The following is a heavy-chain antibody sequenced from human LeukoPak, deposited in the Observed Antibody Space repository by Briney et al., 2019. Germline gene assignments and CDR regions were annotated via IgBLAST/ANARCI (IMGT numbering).Heavy chain of an antibody. CDR3: VLVWFGELFWFDP. CDR1: GFTFSGYW. CDR2: IKQDGSEE. J-gene: IGHJ5*02. Sequence: GGSLRLSCAASGFTFSGYWMTWVRQAPGKGLEWVASIKQDGSEEHYVDSVKGRFTISRDNAKNSLYLQTNSLRSDDTAVYYCVLVWFGELFWFDPWGQGTLVTVSS. D-gene: IGHD3-10*01. V-gene: IGHV3-7*03.